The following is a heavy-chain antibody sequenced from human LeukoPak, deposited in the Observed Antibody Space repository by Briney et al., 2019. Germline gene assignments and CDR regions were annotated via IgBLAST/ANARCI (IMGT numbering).Heavy chain of an antibody. Sequence: GSLLLSCAAAGFTFSSYAMSWVRQAPGKGQEWVSAISGSGGSTYYADSVKGRFTISRDNSKNTLYLQMNSLRAEDTAVYYRAKDRDLWDDSSGSPDYWGQGTLVTVSS. CDR3: AKDRDLWDDSSGSPDY. CDR2: ISGSGGST. CDR1: GFTFSSYA. J-gene: IGHJ4*02. V-gene: IGHV3-23*01. D-gene: IGHD3-22*01.